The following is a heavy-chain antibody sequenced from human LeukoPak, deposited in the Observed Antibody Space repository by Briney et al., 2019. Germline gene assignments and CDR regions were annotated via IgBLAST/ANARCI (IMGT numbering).Heavy chain of an antibody. CDR2: IYHSGST. J-gene: IGHJ4*02. CDR1: GYSISTGYY. Sequence: TSETLSLTCTVSGYSISTGYYWDWIRQPPGEGLEWIGSIYHSGSTYYNPSLKGRVTISRDTSKNQFSLKLSSVTAADTAVYYCARDLRYFSLWGQGTLVTVSS. D-gene: IGHD3-9*01. V-gene: IGHV4-38-2*02. CDR3: ARDLRYFSL.